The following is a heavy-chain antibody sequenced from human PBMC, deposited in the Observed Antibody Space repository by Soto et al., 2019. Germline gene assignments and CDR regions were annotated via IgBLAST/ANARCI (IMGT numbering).Heavy chain of an antibody. CDR2: IYYSGST. J-gene: IGHJ4*02. D-gene: IGHD1-7*01. CDR3: AGGTTPYSIFDY. CDR1: GGSISSGGYY. Sequence: SETLSLTCTVSGGSISSGGYYWSWIRQHPGKGLEWIGYIYYSGSTYYNPSLKSRVTISVDTSKNQFSLKLSSVTAADTAVYYCAGGTTPYSIFDYWGQGTLVTVSS. V-gene: IGHV4-31*03.